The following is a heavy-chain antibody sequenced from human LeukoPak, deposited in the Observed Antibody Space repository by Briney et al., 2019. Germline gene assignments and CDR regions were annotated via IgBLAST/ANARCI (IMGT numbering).Heavy chain of an antibody. V-gene: IGHV3-23*01. D-gene: IGHD3-9*01. CDR3: AKLLSRYDYGDY. CDR2: ISNSDGST. Sequence: RAGGSLRLSCAVSGFTFSNYAINWVRQAPGKGLEWVSAISNSDGSTYYADSVKGRFTISRDNSKNTRYLQMNSLRAEDTAVYYCAKLLSRYDYGDYWGQGTLVTVSS. J-gene: IGHJ4*02. CDR1: GFTFSNYA.